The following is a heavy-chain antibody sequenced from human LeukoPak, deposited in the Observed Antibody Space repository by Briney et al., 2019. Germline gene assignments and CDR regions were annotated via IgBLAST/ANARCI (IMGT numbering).Heavy chain of an antibody. CDR3: ARELMMCWFDP. J-gene: IGHJ5*02. D-gene: IGHD3-16*01. V-gene: IGHV3-30*01. Sequence: GGSLRLSCAASGFTFSSYAMPWVRQAPGKGLEWVAVISYDGSNKYYADSVKGRFTISRDNSKNTLYLQMNSLRAEDTAVYYCARELMMCWFDPWGQGTLVTVSS. CDR1: GFTFSSYA. CDR2: ISYDGSNK.